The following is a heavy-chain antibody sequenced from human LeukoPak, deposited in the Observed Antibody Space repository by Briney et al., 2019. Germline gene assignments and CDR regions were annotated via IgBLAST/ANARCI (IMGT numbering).Heavy chain of an antibody. CDR1: GGSFSGYY. V-gene: IGHV4-34*01. CDR3: ARLYCSAGSCYLDY. J-gene: IGHJ4*02. D-gene: IGHD2-15*01. CDR2: IYYSGTT. Sequence: SETLSLTCAVYGGSFSGYYWSWIRQPPGKGLEWIGSIYYSGTTYYNPSLKSRVTISVDTSKNQFSLRLSSVTAADTAVYYSARLYCSAGSCYLDYWGQGTLVTVSS.